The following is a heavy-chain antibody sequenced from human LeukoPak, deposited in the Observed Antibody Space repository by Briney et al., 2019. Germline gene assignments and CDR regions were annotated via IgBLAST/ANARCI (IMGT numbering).Heavy chain of an antibody. V-gene: IGHV4-30-2*01. CDR1: GGSISSGGYS. CDR2: IYHSGST. CDR3: ARGTLKWIQLWPPKVGAFDI. J-gene: IGHJ3*02. D-gene: IGHD5-18*01. Sequence: PSETLSLTCAVSGGSISSGGYSWSWIRQPPGKGLEWIGYIYHSGSTYYNPSLKSRVTISVDTSKNQFSLKLSSVTAADTAVYYCARGTLKWIQLWPPKVGAFDIWGQGTMVTVSS.